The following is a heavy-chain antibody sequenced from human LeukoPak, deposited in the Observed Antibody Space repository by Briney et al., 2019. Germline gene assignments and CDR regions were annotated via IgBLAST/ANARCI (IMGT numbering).Heavy chain of an antibody. CDR2: ISSSSSYI. Sequence: GGSLRLSCAASGFTFSSYSMNWVRQAPGKGLEWVSSISSSSSYIYYADSVKGRFTISRDNAKNSLYLQMNSLRAEDTAVYYCARGGPYYDSSGQIYFDYWGQGTLATVSS. CDR1: GFTFSSYS. CDR3: ARGGPYYDSSGQIYFDY. J-gene: IGHJ4*02. V-gene: IGHV3-21*01. D-gene: IGHD3-22*01.